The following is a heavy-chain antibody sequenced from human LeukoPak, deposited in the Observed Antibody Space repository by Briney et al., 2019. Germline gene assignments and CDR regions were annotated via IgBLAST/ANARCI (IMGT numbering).Heavy chain of an antibody. Sequence: GGSLRLSCAASRFTFSDYYMSWIRQAPGKGLEWVSYISSSGSTIYYADSVKGRFTISRDNAKNSLYLQMNSLRAEDTAVYYCARHDILGYCSGGSCYSNPLIWGQGTMVTVSS. CDR2: ISSSGSTI. CDR1: RFTFSDYY. V-gene: IGHV3-11*01. CDR3: ARHDILGYCSGGSCYSNPLI. J-gene: IGHJ3*02. D-gene: IGHD2-15*01.